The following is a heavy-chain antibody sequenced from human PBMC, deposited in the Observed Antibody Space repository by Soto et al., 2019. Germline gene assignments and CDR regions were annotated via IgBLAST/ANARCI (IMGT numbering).Heavy chain of an antibody. Sequence: GASVKVSCKTSGFMFTSSAVQWVRQARGQRLECIGWLVVGSGNTHYAQHFQERVTLTRXXXXGXXXMXLSXLRSEDTAVYYCARLDSSGYYYGYYFDYWG. CDR3: ARLDSSGYYYGYYFDY. J-gene: IGHJ4*01. D-gene: IGHD3-22*01. CDR2: LVVGSGNT. CDR1: GFMFTSSA. V-gene: IGHV1-58*01.